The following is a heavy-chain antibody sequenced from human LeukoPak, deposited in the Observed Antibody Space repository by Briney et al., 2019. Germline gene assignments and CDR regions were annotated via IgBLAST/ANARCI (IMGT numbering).Heavy chain of an antibody. J-gene: IGHJ4*02. CDR3: AKMSSGWYPSYFDY. V-gene: IGHV3-23*01. Sequence: GGSLRLSCAASGFTFSAYAMSWVRQAPGKGLEWVSLISGSGGYTDHAGSVRGRSTISRDSSKNTLYLEMNSLRAEDTAVYFCAKMSSGWYPSYFDYWGQGTLVTVSS. CDR1: GFTFSAYA. D-gene: IGHD6-19*01. CDR2: ISGSGGYT.